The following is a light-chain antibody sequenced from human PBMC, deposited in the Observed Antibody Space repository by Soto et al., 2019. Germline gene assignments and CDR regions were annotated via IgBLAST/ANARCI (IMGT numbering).Light chain of an antibody. Sequence: DIVLTQSPCTLSLSPGESATLSCRASQTVSSSYLAWYQQKPGQAPRLLIYGASSRATGIPDRFSGSGSGIDFTLTISRLEPEDSAVYYCQQYGVSPTFGGGTKVDIK. CDR1: QTVSSSY. J-gene: IGKJ4*01. V-gene: IGKV3-20*01. CDR2: GAS. CDR3: QQYGVSPT.